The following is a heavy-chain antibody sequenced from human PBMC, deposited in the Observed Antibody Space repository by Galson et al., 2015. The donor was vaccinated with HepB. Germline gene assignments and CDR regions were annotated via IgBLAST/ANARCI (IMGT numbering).Heavy chain of an antibody. J-gene: IGHJ5*02. CDR1: GSTFTSHN. V-gene: IGHV1-8*01. CDR2: MNPNSGNR. D-gene: IGHD6-13*01. Sequence: SVKVSCKASGSTFTSHNINWVRQATGQGLEWMGWMNPNSGNRGYAQKFQGRVTMTTNTSISTAYMELSSLRSDDTAVYYCARDPGVSWFDPWGQGTLVTVSS. CDR3: ARDPGVSWFDP.